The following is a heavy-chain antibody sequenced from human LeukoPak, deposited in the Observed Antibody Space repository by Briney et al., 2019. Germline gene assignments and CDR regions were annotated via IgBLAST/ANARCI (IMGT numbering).Heavy chain of an antibody. V-gene: IGHV1-18*01. CDR2: ISAYNGET. D-gene: IGHD3-16*02. CDR3: ARGNYLDC. CDR1: GYTFTNYE. Sequence: ASVKVSCKASGYTFTNYEITWVRRAPGQGLEWMGWISAYNGETNFPQSLQGRVTMTTDTSTSTAYMELRSLRSDDTAVYYCARGNYLDCWGQGTLVTVSS. J-gene: IGHJ4*02.